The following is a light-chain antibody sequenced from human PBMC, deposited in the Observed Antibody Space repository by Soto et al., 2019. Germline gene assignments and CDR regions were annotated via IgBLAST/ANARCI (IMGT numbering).Light chain of an antibody. CDR1: SSDVGAYDY. CDR2: DVS. Sequence: QSALTQPASVSGSPGQWITISCTGTSSDVGAYDYVSWYQQNPGKAPKLIIYDVSKRPSGVSNRFSGSKSGNTASLTISGLQAEDETDYYCSSYTTSRSVVFGGGTKVTVL. J-gene: IGLJ3*02. V-gene: IGLV2-14*01. CDR3: SSYTTSRSVV.